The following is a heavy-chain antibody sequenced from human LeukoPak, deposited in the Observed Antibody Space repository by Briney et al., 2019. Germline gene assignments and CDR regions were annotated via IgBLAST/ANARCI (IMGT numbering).Heavy chain of an antibody. CDR3: ARVGATGSVP. CDR1: GYTFTSYG. CDR2: IDPNSGGT. V-gene: IGHV1-2*02. D-gene: IGHD1-26*01. Sequence: ASVKVSCKASGYTFTSYGISWVRQAPGQGLEWMGWIDPNSGGTNYAQNFQGRVTMTRDTSISTAYMELSRLRSDDTAVYYCARVGATGSVPWGQGTLVTVSS. J-gene: IGHJ5*02.